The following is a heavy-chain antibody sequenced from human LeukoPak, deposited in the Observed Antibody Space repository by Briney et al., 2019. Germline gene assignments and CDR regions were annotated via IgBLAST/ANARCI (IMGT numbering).Heavy chain of an antibody. CDR3: VRAPPATGWLVDH. D-gene: IGHD6-19*01. V-gene: IGHV3-13*04. J-gene: IGHJ4*02. CDR2: ISTAGDT. Sequence: GGSLRLSCASSGFTFSNYDMLWVRQAAGKGLEWVSAISTAGDTYYPGSEKGRFTISRDNAKNSLYLQMRGLRVDDTAVYYCVRAPPATGWLVDHWGQGTLVTVSS. CDR1: GFTFSNYD.